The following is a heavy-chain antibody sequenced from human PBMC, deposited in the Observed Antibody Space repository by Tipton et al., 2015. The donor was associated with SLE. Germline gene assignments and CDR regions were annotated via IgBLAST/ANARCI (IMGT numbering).Heavy chain of an antibody. Sequence: SLRLSCAVSGFTFSSYWMHWVRQAPGKGLVWVSGINSDGSSTNYADSVKGRFTISRDNAKNTLYLQMNSLRAEDTAVYYCARDDDGAPGAWGQGTLVTVSS. CDR2: INSDGSST. V-gene: IGHV3-74*01. D-gene: IGHD3-10*01. J-gene: IGHJ5*02. CDR3: ARDDDGAPGA. CDR1: GFTFSSYW.